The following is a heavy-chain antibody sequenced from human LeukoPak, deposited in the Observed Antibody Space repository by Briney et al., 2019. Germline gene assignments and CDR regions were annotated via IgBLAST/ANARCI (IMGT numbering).Heavy chain of an antibody. D-gene: IGHD3-16*01. J-gene: IGHJ4*02. Sequence: PGGSLRLSCAASGFTFDDYGMSWVRQAPGKGLEWVSGINWNGGSTGYADSVKGRFTISRDNAKNSLYLQMNSLRAEDTALYYCARGPMLWPYVWGSHLDYWGQGTLVTVSS. CDR3: ARGPMLWPYVWGSHLDY. CDR1: GFTFDDYG. V-gene: IGHV3-20*04. CDR2: INWNGGST.